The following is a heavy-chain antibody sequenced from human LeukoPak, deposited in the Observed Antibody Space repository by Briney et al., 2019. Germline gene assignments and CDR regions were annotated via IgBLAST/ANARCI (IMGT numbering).Heavy chain of an antibody. J-gene: IGHJ4*02. D-gene: IGHD2-21*02. CDR1: GYTFTSYY. V-gene: IGHV1-46*01. Sequence: ASVKVSCKASGYTFTSYYMHWVRQAPGQGLEWMGIINPSGGSTSYAQKFQGRVTMTRDTSTSAAYMELSSLRSEDTAVYYCARDRGGDYDLGYWGQGTLVTVSS. CDR2: INPSGGST. CDR3: ARDRGGDYDLGY.